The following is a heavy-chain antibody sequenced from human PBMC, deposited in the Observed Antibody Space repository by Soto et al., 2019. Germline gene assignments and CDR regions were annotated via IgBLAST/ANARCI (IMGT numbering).Heavy chain of an antibody. J-gene: IGHJ4*02. CDR3: AKSIAVAGPGHHLPTCFDY. CDR1: GFTFSSYA. Sequence: EVQLLESGGGLVQPGGSLRLSCAASGFTFSSYAMSWVRQAPGKGLEWVSAISGSGGSTYYADSVKGRFTISRDNSKNTLDLQMHRLRAEDTAVYYCAKSIAVAGPGHHLPTCFDYWGQGTLVTVSS. D-gene: IGHD6-19*01. CDR2: ISGSGGST. V-gene: IGHV3-23*01.